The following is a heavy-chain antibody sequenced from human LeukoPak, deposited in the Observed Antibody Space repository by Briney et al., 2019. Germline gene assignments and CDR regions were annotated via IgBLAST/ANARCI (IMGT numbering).Heavy chain of an antibody. CDR1: GFTFSSYG. J-gene: IGHJ4*02. Sequence: PGGSLRLSCAASGFTFSSYGMHWVRQAPGKGLEWVAVIWYDGSSKYYGVTVKGRFTISRDNSKNTLYLQMNSLRAEDTAVYYCARDGKASGDYFWYLDSGGQEPRVTV. CDR3: ARDGKASGDYFWYLDS. V-gene: IGHV3-33*01. CDR2: IWYDGSSK. D-gene: IGHD3-3*01.